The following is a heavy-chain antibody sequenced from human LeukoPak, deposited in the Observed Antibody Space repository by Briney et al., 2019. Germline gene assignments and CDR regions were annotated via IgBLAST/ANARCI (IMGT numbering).Heavy chain of an antibody. J-gene: IGHJ4*02. V-gene: IGHV4-39*01. CDR3: ARQAGASDY. CDR1: GGSISSSSYY. Sequence: SETLSLTCTVSGGSISSSSYYGGWISQPPGEGLEWIGRMYLRGSTYYNPSLKSRFTISVDTSKNHCSLKLSSVSAADTAVYYCARQAGASDYCSQGTLVTVSS. CDR2: MYLRGST. D-gene: IGHD1-26*01.